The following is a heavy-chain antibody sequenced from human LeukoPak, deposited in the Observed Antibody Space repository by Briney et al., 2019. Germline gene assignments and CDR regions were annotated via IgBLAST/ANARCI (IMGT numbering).Heavy chain of an antibody. V-gene: IGHV6-1*01. CDR3: ARSSNLHYFDY. J-gene: IGHJ4*02. Sequence: SQTLSLTCAISRDSVSNNSAIWIWIRQSPSGGLQWLGRTYYRSKWYNDSPVSVKSRITLNVDTSKNQFSLQLNSVTPEDTAVYYCARSSNLHYFDYWGQGTQVTVSS. CDR1: RDSVSNNSAI. CDR2: TYYRSKWYN.